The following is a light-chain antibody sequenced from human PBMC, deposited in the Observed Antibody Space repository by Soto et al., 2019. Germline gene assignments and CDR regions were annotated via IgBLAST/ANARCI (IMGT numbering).Light chain of an antibody. J-gene: IGKJ5*01. Sequence: EIVLTQSTGTLSLSPGERATLSWRDSQSVSSSQLAWYQQKHGQANRLIMYGEYSRATGIPDRLSGSGSGTDFTLTISRMEPEEFAVYYCQQYGSSHITCGQGTRLAIK. CDR3: QQYGSSHIT. CDR2: GEY. V-gene: IGKV3-20*01. CDR1: QSVSSSQ.